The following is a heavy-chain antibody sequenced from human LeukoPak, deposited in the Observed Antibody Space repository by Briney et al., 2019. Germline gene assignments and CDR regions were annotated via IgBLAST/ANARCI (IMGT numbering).Heavy chain of an antibody. V-gene: IGHV1-2*02. CDR1: GYTFTGYY. D-gene: IGHD3-3*01. CDR2: INPNSVGT. J-gene: IGHJ4*02. Sequence: ASVKVSCKASGYTFTGYYMHWVRQAPGQGLEWMGWINPNSVGTNYPKKFQGRVTMNRDTSISTVYMELSRLRSDDTAVYYCARSPGDFWSGYYMANYFDYWGQGTLVTVSS. CDR3: ARSPGDFWSGYYMANYFDY.